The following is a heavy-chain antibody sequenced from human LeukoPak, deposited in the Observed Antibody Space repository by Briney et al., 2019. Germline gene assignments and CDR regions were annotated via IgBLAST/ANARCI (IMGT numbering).Heavy chain of an antibody. V-gene: IGHV3-30-3*01. Sequence: QPGRSLRLSCAASGFTFSSYAMHWVRQAPGKGLEWVAVISYDGSNKYYADSVKGRFTISRDNSKSTLYLQMNSLRAEDTAVYYCARDGFGPSIAVAGIGYFDYWGQGTLVTVSS. CDR2: ISYDGSNK. J-gene: IGHJ4*02. D-gene: IGHD6-19*01. CDR3: ARDGFGPSIAVAGIGYFDY. CDR1: GFTFSSYA.